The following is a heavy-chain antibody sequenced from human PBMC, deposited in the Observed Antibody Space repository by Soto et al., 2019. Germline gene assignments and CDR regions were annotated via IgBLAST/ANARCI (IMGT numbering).Heavy chain of an antibody. Sequence: QVQLVQSGAEMKQPGASVKLSCQASGYIFIHCFMHWVRQAPGQGLEWMGGINPSSGTPTYPQKFQGRVTVTRDTSTSTVYMELSSLGAGDTAMYYCARSLGETTSLFDYWGQGSLVTVSA. J-gene: IGHJ4*02. D-gene: IGHD1-26*01. CDR1: GYIFIHCF. V-gene: IGHV1-46*01. CDR2: INPSSGTP. CDR3: ARSLGETTSLFDY.